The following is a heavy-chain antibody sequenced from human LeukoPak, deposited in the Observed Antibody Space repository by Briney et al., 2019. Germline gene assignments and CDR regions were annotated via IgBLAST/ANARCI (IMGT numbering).Heavy chain of an antibody. CDR3: AKDQKGLLWFGELFLPGDY. CDR1: GFSVSNKY. V-gene: IGHV3-23*01. CDR2: ISGSGGST. J-gene: IGHJ4*02. Sequence: PGGSLRLSCAASGFSVSNKYMSWVRQAPGKGLEWVSAISGSGGSTYYADSVKGRFTISRDNSKNTLYLQMNSLRAEDTAVYYCAKDQKGLLWFGELFLPGDYWGQGTLVTVSS. D-gene: IGHD3-10*01.